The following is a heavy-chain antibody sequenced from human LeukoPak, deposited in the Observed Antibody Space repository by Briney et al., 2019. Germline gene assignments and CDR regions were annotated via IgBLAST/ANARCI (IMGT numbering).Heavy chain of an antibody. CDR1: GFTFSSYG. V-gene: IGHV3-33*06. CDR2: VWYDGSNK. Sequence: PGGSLRLSCAASGFTFSSYGMHWVRQAPGKGLEWVAVVWYDGSNKYYADSVKGRFTISRDNSKNTLYLQMNSLRAEDTAVYYCAKEMGDSSSWSIDYWGQGTLVTVSS. CDR3: AKEMGDSSSWSIDY. D-gene: IGHD6-13*01. J-gene: IGHJ4*02.